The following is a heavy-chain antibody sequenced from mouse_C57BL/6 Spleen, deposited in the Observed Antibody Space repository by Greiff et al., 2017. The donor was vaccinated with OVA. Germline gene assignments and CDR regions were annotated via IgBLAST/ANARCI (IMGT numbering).Heavy chain of an antibody. Sequence: QVQLQQPGAELVKPGASVKLSCKASGYTFTSYWMHWVKQRPGRGLEWIGRIDPHSGGTKYNEKFKSKATLTVDKPSSTAYMQLSSLTSEDSAVYYCASRGYYRSSYGFAYWGQGTLLTVSA. CDR1: GYTFTSYW. CDR2: IDPHSGGT. J-gene: IGHJ3*01. V-gene: IGHV1-72*01. D-gene: IGHD1-1*01. CDR3: ASRGYYRSSYGFAY.